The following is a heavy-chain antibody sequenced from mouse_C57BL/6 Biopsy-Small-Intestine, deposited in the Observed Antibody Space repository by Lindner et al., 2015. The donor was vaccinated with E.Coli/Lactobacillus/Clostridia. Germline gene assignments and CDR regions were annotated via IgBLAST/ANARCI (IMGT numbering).Heavy chain of an antibody. Sequence: VQLQESGGGLVQPKGSLKLSCAASGFTFNTYAMHWVRQAPGKGLEWVARIRSKSSNYATYYADSVKDRFTISRDDSQSVLYLQMNNLKTEDTAMYYCVREGLGRRGGYFDYWGQGTTLTVSS. D-gene: IGHD4-1*01. CDR3: VREGLGRRGGYFDY. CDR1: GFTFNTYA. V-gene: IGHV10-3*01. CDR2: IRSKSSNYAT. J-gene: IGHJ2*01.